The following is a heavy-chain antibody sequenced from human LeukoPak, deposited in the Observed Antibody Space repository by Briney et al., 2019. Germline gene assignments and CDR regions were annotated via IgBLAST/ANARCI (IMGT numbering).Heavy chain of an antibody. CDR1: GFTFSSYA. Sequence: PGGSLRLSCAASGFTFSSYAMHWVRQAPGKGLEWVVVISYDGSNKYYADSVKGRFTISRDNAKNSLYLQMNSLRAEDTAVYYCARDRRHYYYYYMDVWGKGTTVTVSS. J-gene: IGHJ6*03. CDR2: ISYDGSNK. V-gene: IGHV3-30-3*01. CDR3: ARDRRHYYYYYMDV.